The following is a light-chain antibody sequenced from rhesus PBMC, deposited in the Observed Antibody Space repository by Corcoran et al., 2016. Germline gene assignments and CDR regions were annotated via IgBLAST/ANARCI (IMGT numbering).Light chain of an antibody. J-gene: IGKJ2*01. CDR2: KAS. CDR3: QQRNSYPYS. CDR1: QGISSY. V-gene: IGKV1-25*01. Sequence: DIQMTQSPSSLSASVGDRVTITCRASQGISSYLAWYQQKPGKAPKLVIYKASTLKSGVPSRFSGSGAGTDFTLTISSLQPEDVATYYCQQRNSYPYSFGQGTKVEIK.